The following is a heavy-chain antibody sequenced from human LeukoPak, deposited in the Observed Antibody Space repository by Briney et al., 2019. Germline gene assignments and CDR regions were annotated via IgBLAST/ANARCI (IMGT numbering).Heavy chain of an antibody. CDR2: ISYCGGP. J-gene: IGHJ4*02. CDR3: AREYYGSSGYYNDY. D-gene: IGHD3-22*01. V-gene: IGHV4-59*01. Sequence: SETLSLTCSVSGDPLSSYHWSWIRQPPAKGLEWIGYISYCGGPNYNPSHKSRVTLAVDTSKNQFSLNLTSVTAADTAVYYCAREYYGSSGYYNDYWGQGDLVTVSS. CDR1: GDPLSSYH.